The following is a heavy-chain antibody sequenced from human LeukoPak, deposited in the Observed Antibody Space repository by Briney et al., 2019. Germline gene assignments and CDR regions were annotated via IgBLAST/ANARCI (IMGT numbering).Heavy chain of an antibody. CDR2: IGWNSGGI. J-gene: IGHJ4*02. Sequence: QSGGSLRLSCAASGFTFDDYAMHWVRQAPGKGLEWVSGIGWNSGGIVYADSVEGRFTISRDNAKNSLYLQMTSLGAEDTALYYCVKVTAAGFVDHWGQGTLVTVSS. D-gene: IGHD6-13*01. CDR1: GFTFDDYA. CDR3: VKVTAAGFVDH. V-gene: IGHV3-9*01.